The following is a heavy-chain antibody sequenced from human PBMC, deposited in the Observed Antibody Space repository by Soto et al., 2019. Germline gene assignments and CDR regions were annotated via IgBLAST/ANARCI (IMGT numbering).Heavy chain of an antibody. CDR1: GGTFSSYA. D-gene: IGHD5-18*01. Sequence: SVKVSCKASGGTFSSYAISWVRRAPGQGLEWMGGIIPIFGTANYAQKFQGRVTITADESTSTAYMELSSLRSEDTAVYYCARDKDTAMAYYYYGMDVWGQGTTVTVSS. J-gene: IGHJ6*02. V-gene: IGHV1-69*13. CDR3: ARDKDTAMAYYYYGMDV. CDR2: IIPIFGTA.